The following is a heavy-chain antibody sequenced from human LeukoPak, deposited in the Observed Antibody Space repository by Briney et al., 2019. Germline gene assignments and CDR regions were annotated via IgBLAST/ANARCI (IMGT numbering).Heavy chain of an antibody. CDR3: AKSNGYGLIDI. J-gene: IGHJ3*02. D-gene: IGHD3-10*01. CDR1: GYSISSGYY. CDR2: IFYSGST. V-gene: IGHV4-38-2*02. Sequence: SETLSLTCTVSGYSISSGYYWGWVRQPPGKALEWIGNIFYSGSTYYSPSLKSRVTISLDTSRNQFSLKLNSVTAADTAVYYCAKSNGYGLIDIWGQGKMVTVSS.